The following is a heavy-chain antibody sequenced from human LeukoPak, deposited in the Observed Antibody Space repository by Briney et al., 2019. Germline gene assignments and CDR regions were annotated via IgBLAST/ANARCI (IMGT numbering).Heavy chain of an antibody. CDR2: ISSSGSTI. D-gene: IGHD3-3*01. Sequence: GGSLRLSCAASGFTFSDYYMSWIRQAPGKGLEWVSYISSSGSTIYYADSVKGRFTISRDNTKNSLYLQMNSLRAEDTAVFYCARDQYDTWSRRGDFDSWGQGTLVIVSS. CDR1: GFTFSDYY. V-gene: IGHV3-11*01. J-gene: IGHJ4*02. CDR3: ARDQYDTWSRRGDFDS.